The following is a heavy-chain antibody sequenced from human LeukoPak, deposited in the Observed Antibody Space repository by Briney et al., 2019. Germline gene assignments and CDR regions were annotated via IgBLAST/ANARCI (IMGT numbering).Heavy chain of an antibody. J-gene: IGHJ4*02. Sequence: ASVKVSCKASGYTFPSYGISWVRQAPGQGLEWMGRINPNSGGTNYAQKFQGRVTMTRDTSISTAYMELSSLRSDDTAVFYCARRIAAAGHFDYWGQGTLVTVSS. CDR3: ARRIAAAGHFDY. D-gene: IGHD6-13*01. V-gene: IGHV1-2*06. CDR2: INPNSGGT. CDR1: GYTFPSYG.